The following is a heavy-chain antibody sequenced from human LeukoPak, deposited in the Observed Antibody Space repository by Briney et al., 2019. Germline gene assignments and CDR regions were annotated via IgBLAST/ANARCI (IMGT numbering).Heavy chain of an antibody. V-gene: IGHV3-33*01. J-gene: IGHJ4*02. CDR3: TRYNNDHFDY. Sequence: GGSLTLSCAGSGFTFGVYCMHWFRQTPGKGREWVAVIAYYGSRTFYADSVEGRLNISRDNSENKMPVQMDDLSAEDTGVYYCTRYNNDHFDYWGQGTLVTVSS. CDR1: GFTFGVYC. D-gene: IGHD1-14*01. CDR2: IAYYGSRT.